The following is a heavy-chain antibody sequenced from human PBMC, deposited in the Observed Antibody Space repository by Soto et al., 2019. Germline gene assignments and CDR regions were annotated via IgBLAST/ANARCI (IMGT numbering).Heavy chain of an antibody. CDR2: ISSSSSTI. D-gene: IGHD6-6*01. V-gene: IGHV3-48*01. J-gene: IGHJ4*02. Sequence: EVQLVESGGGLVQPGGSLRLSCAASGFTFSSYSMNWVRQAPGKGLEWVSYISSSSSTIYYAGSVKGRFTISRDNAKNSLYLQMNSLRAEDTAVYYCARAPDIAARDYWGQGTLVTVSS. CDR1: GFTFSSYS. CDR3: ARAPDIAARDY.